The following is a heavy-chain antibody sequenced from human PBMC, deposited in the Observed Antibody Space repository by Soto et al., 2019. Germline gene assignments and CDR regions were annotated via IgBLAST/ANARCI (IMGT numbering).Heavy chain of an antibody. D-gene: IGHD6-13*01. J-gene: IGHJ6*02. CDR3: AKDVSSTWYSGMEV. CDR2: INWNGADI. V-gene: IGHV3-9*01. Sequence: SLRLSCAASGFTFDDYAMHWVRQAPGKGLEWVSGINWNGADIGYADSVKGRFTISRDNAKNSLHLQMSSLRSEDTALYYCAKDVSSTWYSGMEVWGQGTTVTVSS. CDR1: GFTFDDYA.